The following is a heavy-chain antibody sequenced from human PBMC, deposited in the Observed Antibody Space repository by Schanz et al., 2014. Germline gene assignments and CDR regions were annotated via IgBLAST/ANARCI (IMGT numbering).Heavy chain of an antibody. J-gene: IGHJ4*02. CDR2: ISYGGSDK. V-gene: IGHV3-30*04. CDR1: GFSFSTYA. D-gene: IGHD6-25*01. CDR3: ARDGRKYSSGTLDYFEN. Sequence: QVQLVESGGCVVQPGRSLRLSCAASGFSFSTYAMHWVRQAPGKGLEWVAVISYGGSDKYYTDSVKGHFTISRDDSKNTLYLQMNSLRAEDTAIYYCARDGRKYSSGTLDYFENWGQGTLVTVSS.